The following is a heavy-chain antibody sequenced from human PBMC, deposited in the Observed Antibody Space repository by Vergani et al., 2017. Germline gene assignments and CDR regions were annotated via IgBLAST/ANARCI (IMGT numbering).Heavy chain of an antibody. CDR2: IKQDGSEK. Sequence: VKLEESGGGVVQPGRSLRLSCAASGFSFGNYAMHWVRQAPGKGLEWVANIKQDGSEKYYVDSVKGRFTISRDNAKNSLYLQMNSLRAEDTAVYYCAREQGSGSYYYYYMDVWGKXP. CDR3: AREQGSGSYYYYYMDV. D-gene: IGHD3-10*01. CDR1: GFSFGNYA. V-gene: IGHV3-7*01. J-gene: IGHJ6*03.